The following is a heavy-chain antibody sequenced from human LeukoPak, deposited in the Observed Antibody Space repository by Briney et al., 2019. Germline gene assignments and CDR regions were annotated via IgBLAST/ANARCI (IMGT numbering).Heavy chain of an antibody. D-gene: IGHD6-19*01. CDR1: GFSFSGYW. CDR3: ARLYSSIDY. V-gene: IGHV3-7*03. CDR2: IKEDGSEK. Sequence: GGSLRLSCAASGFSFSGYWMTWVRQAPGKGLEWVANIKEDGSEKYYADFVKGRFTISRDNAKNSLDLQINSLRAEDTAVYYCARLYSSIDYWGQGTLVTVSS. J-gene: IGHJ4*02.